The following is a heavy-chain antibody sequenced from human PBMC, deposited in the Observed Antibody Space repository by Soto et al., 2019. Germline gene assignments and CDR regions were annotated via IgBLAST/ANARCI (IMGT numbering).Heavy chain of an antibody. D-gene: IGHD3-22*01. CDR1: GFTFDDYA. V-gene: IGHV3-9*01. J-gene: IGHJ6*02. Sequence: GGSLRLSCAASGFTFDDYAMYWVRQAPGKGLEWVSGISWNSGIRVYADSVKGRFTISRDNAKNSLYLQMSSLRAEDTAFYYCAKDFLWGSSGSLHYGMDVWGQGTTVTVSS. CDR3: AKDFLWGSSGSLHYGMDV. CDR2: ISWNSGIR.